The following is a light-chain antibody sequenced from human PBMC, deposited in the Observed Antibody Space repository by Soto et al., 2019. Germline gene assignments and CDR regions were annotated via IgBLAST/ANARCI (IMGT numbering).Light chain of an antibody. CDR2: DVS. V-gene: IGLV2-14*03. CDR1: SSDADAYNY. CDR3: SSYTSSTIL. J-gene: IGLJ2*01. Sequence: QSVLTQPASVSGSPGQSIIISCTGTSSDADAYNYVSWYQHHPGKAPKLLIYDVSNRPSGISNRFSGSKSGNTACLTISGLQPEDEADYFCSSYTSSTILFGGGTKLTVL.